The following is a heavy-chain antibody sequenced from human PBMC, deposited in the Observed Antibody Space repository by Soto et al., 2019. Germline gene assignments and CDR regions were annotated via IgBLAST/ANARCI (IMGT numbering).Heavy chain of an antibody. Sequence: ASVKVSCKASGYTFTSDGSSWVRQAPGQRLEWMGWINAGNGNTKYSQKFQGRVTITRDTSASTAYMELSSLRSEDTALYYCARSITMVRGVIDYWGQGTLVTVSS. D-gene: IGHD3-10*01. J-gene: IGHJ4*02. V-gene: IGHV1-3*01. CDR3: ARSITMVRGVIDY. CDR2: INAGNGNT. CDR1: GYTFTSDG.